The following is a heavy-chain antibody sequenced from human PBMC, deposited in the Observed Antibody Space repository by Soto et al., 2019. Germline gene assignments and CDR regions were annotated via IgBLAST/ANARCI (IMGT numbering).Heavy chain of an antibody. Sequence: GGSLRLSCAASGFTFSSYSMNWVRQAPGKGLEWVSYISSSSSTIYYADSVKGRFTISRDNAKNSLYLQMNSLRDEDTAVYYCARVSDTSSSWFSGLNKPSSKARIAVAGTSDYYYGMDVWGQGTTVTVSS. V-gene: IGHV3-48*02. D-gene: IGHD6-19*01. CDR2: ISSSSSTI. J-gene: IGHJ6*02. CDR3: ARVSDTSSSWFSGLNKPSSKARIAVAGTSDYYYGMDV. CDR1: GFTFSSYS.